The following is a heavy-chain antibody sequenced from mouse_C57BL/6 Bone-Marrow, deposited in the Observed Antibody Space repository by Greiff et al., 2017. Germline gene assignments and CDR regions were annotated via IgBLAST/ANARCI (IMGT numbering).Heavy chain of an antibody. CDR3: ARGGGSSLGYFYV. CDR2: IDPSDSET. J-gene: IGHJ1*03. D-gene: IGHD1-1*01. V-gene: IGHV1-52*01. Sequence: QVQLQQPGAELVRPGSSVKLSCKASGYTFTSYWMHWVKQRPIQGLEWIGNIDPSDSETHYNQKFKDKATLTVDKSSSTAYMQLSSRTSEDSAVYFCARGGGSSLGYFYVWGTGTTVTVSS. CDR1: GYTFTSYW.